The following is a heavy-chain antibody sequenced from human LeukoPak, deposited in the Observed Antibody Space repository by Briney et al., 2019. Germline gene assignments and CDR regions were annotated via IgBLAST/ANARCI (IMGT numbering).Heavy chain of an antibody. D-gene: IGHD1-20*01. CDR2: ISGSGGST. CDR3: AKDLLYGNWNDFKYVDY. V-gene: IGHV3-23*01. J-gene: IGHJ4*02. Sequence: GGSLRLSCAASGFTFSSYAMSWVRQAPGKGLEWVSGISGSGGSTYYADSVKGRFTISRDNSKNTLYLQMNSLRAEDTAVYYCAKDLLYGNWNDFKYVDYWGQGTLVTVSS. CDR1: GFTFSSYA.